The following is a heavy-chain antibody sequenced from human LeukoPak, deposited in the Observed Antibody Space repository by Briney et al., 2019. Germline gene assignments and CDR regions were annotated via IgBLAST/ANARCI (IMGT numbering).Heavy chain of an antibody. Sequence: ASVKVSCKASGYTLISYYIHWVRQAPEQGLEWMGIINPSGGSTSYAQKFQGRVTMTRDMSTSTVYMEMSSLRSDDTAIYYCVRGGSTQIVVVTATPDYWGQGTLVTVSS. CDR1: GYTLISYY. CDR2: INPSGGST. D-gene: IGHD2-21*02. J-gene: IGHJ4*02. CDR3: VRGGSTQIVVVTATPDY. V-gene: IGHV1-46*01.